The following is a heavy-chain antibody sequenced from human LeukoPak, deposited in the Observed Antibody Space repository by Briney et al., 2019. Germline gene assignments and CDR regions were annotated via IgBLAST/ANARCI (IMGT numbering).Heavy chain of an antibody. CDR1: GFNFKYVW. CDR2: IRTKIEGETG. J-gene: IGHJ6*02. Sequence: GGSLRLSCAASGFNFKYVWMNWVRQVPGKGLEWVGRIRTKIEGETGDYPAPVKGRFIISRDDSKTTLYLQMNGLKTEDSAVYYCTTERNWELLRPYGLDIWGQGTTVIVSS. V-gene: IGHV3-15*01. D-gene: IGHD1-26*01. CDR3: TTERNWELLRPYGLDI.